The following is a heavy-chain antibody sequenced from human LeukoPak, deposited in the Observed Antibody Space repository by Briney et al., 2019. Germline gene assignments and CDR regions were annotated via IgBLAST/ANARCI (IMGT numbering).Heavy chain of an antibody. CDR2: INHSGST. D-gene: IGHD4-17*01. J-gene: IGHJ4*02. V-gene: IGHV4-34*01. Sequence: PSETLSLTCAVYGGSFSGYYWSWIRQPPGKGLEWIGEINHSGSTNYNPSLKSQVTMSVDTSKNQFSLKLSSVTAADTAVYYCARDPGVGYWGQGTLVTVSS. CDR1: GGSFSGYY. CDR3: ARDPGVGY.